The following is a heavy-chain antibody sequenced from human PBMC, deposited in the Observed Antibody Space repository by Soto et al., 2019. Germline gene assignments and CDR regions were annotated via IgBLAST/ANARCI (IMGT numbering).Heavy chain of an antibody. J-gene: IGHJ4*02. CDR1: GGSFSGYY. CDR3: ARGRGSFGLDY. Sequence: QVQLHQWGAGLLKPSETLSLTCSVDGGSFSGYYWTWIRQSPGKGLEWIGEINISGVSNHNPSLKPRATVSMDMSKNQCSLRLISVTAADTAVYYCARGRGSFGLDYWGQGTLVTVSS. D-gene: IGHD1-26*01. V-gene: IGHV4-34*04. CDR2: INISGVS.